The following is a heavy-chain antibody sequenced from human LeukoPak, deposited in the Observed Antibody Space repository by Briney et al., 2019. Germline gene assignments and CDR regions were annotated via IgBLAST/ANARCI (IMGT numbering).Heavy chain of an antibody. CDR3: ARSRPYGDYGY. Sequence: GGSLRLSCAASGFTFSDYVMSWVRQAPGKGLEWVSSISSGAGSTYYADSVKGRVTISRNNFKDTLYLQMNSLRAEDTAVYYCARSRPYGDYGYWGQGTLVTVSS. V-gene: IGHV3-23*01. CDR1: GFTFSDYV. CDR2: ISSGAGST. J-gene: IGHJ4*02. D-gene: IGHD4-17*01.